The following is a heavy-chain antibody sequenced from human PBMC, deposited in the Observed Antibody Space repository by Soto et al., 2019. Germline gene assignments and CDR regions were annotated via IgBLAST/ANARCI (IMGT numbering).Heavy chain of an antibody. CDR3: ARQGCGSSTSCYFDY. CDR2: IYYSGST. V-gene: IGHV4-59*08. J-gene: IGHJ4*02. D-gene: IGHD2-2*01. Sequence: SETLSLTCTVSGGSISSYYWSWIRQPPGKGLEWIGYIYYSGSTNYNPSLKSRVTISVDTSKNQFSLKLSSVTAADTAVYYCARQGCGSSTSCYFDYWGQGTLVTVSS. CDR1: GGSISSYY.